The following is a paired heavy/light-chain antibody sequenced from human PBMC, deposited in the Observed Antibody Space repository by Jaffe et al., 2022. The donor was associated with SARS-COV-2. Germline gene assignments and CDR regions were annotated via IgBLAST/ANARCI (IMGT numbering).Heavy chain of an antibody. J-gene: IGHJ4*02. Sequence: EVQLVESGGGLVQPGRSLRLSCAASGFTFDDYAMHWVRQAPGKGLEWVSSISWNSGSIGYADSVKGRFTISRDNAKNSLYLQMTSLRAEDTALYYCARNPRYYSGYEGHFDYWGQGTLVTVSS. V-gene: IGHV3-9*01. CDR3: ARNPRYYSGYEGHFDY. CDR2: ISWNSGSI. D-gene: IGHD5-12*01. CDR1: GFTFDDYA.
Light chain of an antibody. V-gene: IGKV3-20*01. J-gene: IGKJ2*01. CDR3: QQYGSSPA. CDR1: QSVSSSY. CDR2: GAS. Sequence: EIVLTQSPGTLSLSPGERATLSCRASQSVSSSYLAWYQQKPGQAPRLLIYGASSRATGIPDRFSGSGSGTDFTLTISRLEPEDFAVYYCQQYGSSPAFGQGTKLEIK.